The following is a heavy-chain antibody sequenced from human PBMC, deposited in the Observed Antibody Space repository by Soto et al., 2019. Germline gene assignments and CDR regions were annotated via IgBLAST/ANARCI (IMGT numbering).Heavy chain of an antibody. CDR3: ARMASGSKSTFDY. Sequence: SETLSLTCTVSGGSISSYYWSWIRQPPGKGLEWIGYIYYSGSTNYNPSLKSRVTISVDTSKNQFSLKLSSVTAADTAVYYCARMASGSKSTFDYWGQGTLVTVSS. V-gene: IGHV4-59*01. CDR2: IYYSGST. J-gene: IGHJ4*02. D-gene: IGHD1-26*01. CDR1: GGSISSYY.